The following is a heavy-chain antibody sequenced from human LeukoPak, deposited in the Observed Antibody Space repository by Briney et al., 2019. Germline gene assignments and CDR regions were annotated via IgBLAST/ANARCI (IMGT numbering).Heavy chain of an antibody. D-gene: IGHD3-3*01. J-gene: IGHJ4*02. CDR2: VSSASSHV. CDR3: ARDLMRFLEWVN. V-gene: IGHV3-21*01. CDR1: GFSFCTYA. Sequence: GESLRLSCVASGFSFCTYAMNWVRQAPGKGPEWVSYVSSASSHVYYADSVRGRFIISRDNAKNSPYLQMNSLRAEDTAVYYCARDLMRFLEWVNWGQGTLVTVSS.